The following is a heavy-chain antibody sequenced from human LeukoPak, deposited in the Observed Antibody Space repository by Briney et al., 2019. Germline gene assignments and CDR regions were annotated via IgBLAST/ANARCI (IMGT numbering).Heavy chain of an antibody. CDR2: ISSSSSYI. J-gene: IGHJ3*02. V-gene: IGHV3-21*01. Sequence: GGSLRLSWAASGFTFSSYSMNWVRQAPGKGLEWVSSISSSSSYIYYADSVKGRFTISRDNAKNSLYLQMNSLRAEDTAVYYCARDTIDYGDYYDAFDIWGQGTMVTVSS. CDR1: GFTFSSYS. CDR3: ARDTIDYGDYYDAFDI. D-gene: IGHD4-17*01.